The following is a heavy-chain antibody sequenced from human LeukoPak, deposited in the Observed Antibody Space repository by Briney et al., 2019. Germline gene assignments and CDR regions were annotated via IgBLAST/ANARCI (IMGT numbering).Heavy chain of an antibody. D-gene: IGHD2-2*01. CDR1: GGSYSAYY. CDR3: ASTERCSTTCPLDY. V-gene: IGHV4-34*01. Sequence: SETLSLTCAVYGGSYSAYYWSWIRQPPGKGLEWIGEINHSGSTNYNPSLKSRVTISLDTSKNQFSLKLSSVTATDTAVYYCASTERCSTTCPLDYWGQGTLVTVSS. CDR2: INHSGST. J-gene: IGHJ4*02.